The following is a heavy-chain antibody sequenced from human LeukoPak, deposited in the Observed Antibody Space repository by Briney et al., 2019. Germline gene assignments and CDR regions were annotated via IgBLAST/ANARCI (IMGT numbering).Heavy chain of an antibody. CDR1: GYSFTTYW. Sequence: GESLKISCKGSGYSFTTYWIGWVRQMPGKGLEWMGIIYPGDSDTKYGPSFQGQVTISADKSISTAYLQWSSLKASDSAIYYCARKEYMDVWGEGTTVTVSS. CDR2: IYPGDSDT. V-gene: IGHV5-51*01. J-gene: IGHJ6*03. CDR3: ARKEYMDV.